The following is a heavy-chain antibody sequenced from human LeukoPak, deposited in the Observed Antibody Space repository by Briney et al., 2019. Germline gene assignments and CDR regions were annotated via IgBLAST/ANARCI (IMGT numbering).Heavy chain of an antibody. V-gene: IGHV3-74*01. Sequence: GGSLRLSCAASGFTSSSYWMHWVRQTPGNVLLCVSRINSDGTTTYYADSVKGRFTISRDNAKNTLYLQVNSLRAEDTAVYYCARGNYYGMDVWGQGTTVSVCS. CDR1: GFTSSSYW. CDR3: ARGNYYGMDV. J-gene: IGHJ6*02. CDR2: INSDGTTT.